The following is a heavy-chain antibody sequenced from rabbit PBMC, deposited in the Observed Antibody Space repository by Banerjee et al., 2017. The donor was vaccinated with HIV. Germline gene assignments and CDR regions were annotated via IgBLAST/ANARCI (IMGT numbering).Heavy chain of an antibody. CDR2: INTSSGNT. CDR1: GSDISSNA. D-gene: IGHD4-1*01. Sequence: QSLEESGGGLVQPEGSLTLTCKASGSDISSNAMCWVRQAPGKGLEWIACINTSSGNTVYASWAKGRFTISRTSSTTVALQMTSLTAADTATYFCARDLAGVIGWNFDLWGPGTLVTVS. CDR3: ARDLAGVIGWNFDL. J-gene: IGHJ4*01. V-gene: IGHV1S40*01.